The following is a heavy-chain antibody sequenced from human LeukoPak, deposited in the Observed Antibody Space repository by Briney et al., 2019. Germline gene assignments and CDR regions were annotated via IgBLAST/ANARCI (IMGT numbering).Heavy chain of an antibody. V-gene: IGHV1-46*01. CDR2: INPSGGST. J-gene: IGHJ4*02. D-gene: IGHD2-15*01. Sequence: GASVKVSCKASGYTFTSYYMHWVRQAPGQGLEWMGIINPSGGSTSYAQKFQGRVTMTRDMSTSTVYMELSSLRSEGTAVYYCARDRERIWRRTYFDYWGQGTLVTVSS. CDR3: ARDRERIWRRTYFDY. CDR1: GYTFTSYY.